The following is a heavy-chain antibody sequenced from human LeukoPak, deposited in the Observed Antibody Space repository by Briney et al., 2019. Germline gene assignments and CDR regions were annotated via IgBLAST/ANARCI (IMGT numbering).Heavy chain of an antibody. CDR1: GGSISSYY. Sequence: SETLSLTCTVSGGSISSYYWSWIRQPPGKGLEWIGYIYYSGSTNYNPSLKSRVTISVDTSKNQFSLKLNSVTAADTAVYYCARHASGVNGNAFDMWGQGTMVTVSS. D-gene: IGHD5/OR15-5a*01. J-gene: IGHJ3*02. CDR2: IYYSGST. V-gene: IGHV4-59*08. CDR3: ARHASGVNGNAFDM.